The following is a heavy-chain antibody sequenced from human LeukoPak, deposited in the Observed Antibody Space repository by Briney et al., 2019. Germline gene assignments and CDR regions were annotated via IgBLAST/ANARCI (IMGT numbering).Heavy chain of an antibody. D-gene: IGHD3-10*01. CDR2: IYTSGRT. CDR1: GGSLNAGSYY. J-gene: IGHJ4*02. Sequence: SETLSLTCTVSGGSLNAGSYYWSWLRQPAGTGLEGFGRIYTSGRTDYNASLKSRVTISLDTSKNHFSLNLTSVTAADTAVYYCARTRYYYNSRSYGAPYYFDYWGQGTLVTVSS. CDR3: ARTRYYYNSRSYGAPYYFDY. V-gene: IGHV4-61*02.